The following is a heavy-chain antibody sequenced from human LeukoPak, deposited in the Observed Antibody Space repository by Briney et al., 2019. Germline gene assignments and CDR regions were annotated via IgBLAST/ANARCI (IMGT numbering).Heavy chain of an antibody. CDR1: GGTFITYT. V-gene: IGHV1-69*05. CDR3: ATYMLRDNWNVHTFDS. D-gene: IGHD1-1*01. Sequence: SVKVSCKASGGTFITYTINWVRQAPGQGLEWMGGIIPIFGAANYAQKFQGRVTVTTDDSTSTAFMELSSLRSEDTAVYYCATYMLRDNWNVHTFDSWGQGTLVTVSS. J-gene: IGHJ4*02. CDR2: IIPIFGAA.